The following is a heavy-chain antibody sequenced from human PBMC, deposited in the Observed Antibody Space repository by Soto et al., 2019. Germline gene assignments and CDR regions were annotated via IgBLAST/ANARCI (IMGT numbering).Heavy chain of an antibody. D-gene: IGHD5-12*01. Sequence: GASVKVSCKASGSTFTSYGISWVRQAPGQGLEWMGWISAYNGNTNYAQKLQGRVTMTTDTSTSTAYMELRSLRSDDTAVYYCARGKHSGYGGGPLCYWGQGTLVTVSS. CDR2: ISAYNGNT. CDR1: GSTFTSYG. J-gene: IGHJ4*02. CDR3: ARGKHSGYGGGPLCY. V-gene: IGHV1-18*04.